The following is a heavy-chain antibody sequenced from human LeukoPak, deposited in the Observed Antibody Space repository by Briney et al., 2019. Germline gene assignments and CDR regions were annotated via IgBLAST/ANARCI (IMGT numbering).Heavy chain of an antibody. V-gene: IGHV3-21*01. CDR1: GFNLRNYV. CDR2: ISSSSSYI. J-gene: IGHJ4*02. CDR3: ASSSLSIAAADTDY. D-gene: IGHD6-13*01. Sequence: PGGSLRLSCAASGFNLRNYVMSWVRQAPGKGLEWVSSISSSSSYIYYADSVKGRFTISRDNAKNSLYLQMNSLRAEDTAVYYCASSSLSIAAADTDYWGQGTLVTVSS.